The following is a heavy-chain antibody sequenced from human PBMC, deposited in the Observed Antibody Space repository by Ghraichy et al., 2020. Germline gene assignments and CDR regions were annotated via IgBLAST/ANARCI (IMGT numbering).Heavy chain of an antibody. CDR1: GYTFTSYG. CDR2: ISAYNGNT. V-gene: IGHV1-18*04. D-gene: IGHD2-2*01. Sequence: ASVKVSCKASGYTFTSYGISWVRQAPGQGLEWMGWISAYNGNTDYAQKLQGRVTMTTDTSTSTAYMELRSLRSDDTAVFYCARLVHYQLSSKGGWFDPWGQGTLVTVSS. CDR3: ARLVHYQLSSKGGWFDP. J-gene: IGHJ5*02.